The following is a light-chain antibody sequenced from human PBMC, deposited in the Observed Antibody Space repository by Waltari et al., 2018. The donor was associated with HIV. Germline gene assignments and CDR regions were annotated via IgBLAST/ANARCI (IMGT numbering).Light chain of an antibody. V-gene: IGKV4-1*01. Sequence: DIVMTQSPDSLAVSLGGMATINCTSSQNLLYEPNNRNYLAWYQKKPGQPPKLLIDWASTRESGVPERFSGSGSGTDFTLTISCLQAEDVAVYYCQQFFRSTPLFCPATKVQI. CDR3: QQFFRSTPL. CDR2: WAS. J-gene: IGKJ3*01. CDR1: QNLLYEPNNRNY.